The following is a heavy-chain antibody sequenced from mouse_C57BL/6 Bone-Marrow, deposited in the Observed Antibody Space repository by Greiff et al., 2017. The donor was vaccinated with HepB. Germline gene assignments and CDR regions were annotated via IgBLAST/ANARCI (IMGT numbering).Heavy chain of an antibody. CDR2: ISSGGDYI. J-gene: IGHJ2*01. Sequence: EVKVVESGEGLVKPGGSLKLSCAASGFTFSSYAMSWVRQTPEKRLEWVAYISSGGDYIYYADTVKGRFTISRDNARNTLYLQMSSLKSEDTAMYYCTREGQYYYGSSYYFDYWGQGTTLTVSS. CDR3: TREGQYYYGSSYYFDY. CDR1: GFTFSSYA. V-gene: IGHV5-9-1*02. D-gene: IGHD1-1*01.